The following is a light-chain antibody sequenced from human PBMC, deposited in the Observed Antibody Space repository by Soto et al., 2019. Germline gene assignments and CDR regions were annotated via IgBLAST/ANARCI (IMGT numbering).Light chain of an antibody. Sequence: QSVLTQPPSVSGAPGQRVTVSCTGSSSNIGAGYDVHWYQHFPGTAPKLLIYGSTNRPSGVPDRFSGSKSGTSASLAITGLQAEDEADYYCQSYDASLSGWVFGGGTQLTAL. CDR2: GST. V-gene: IGLV1-40*01. J-gene: IGLJ7*02. CDR3: QSYDASLSGWV. CDR1: SSNIGAGYD.